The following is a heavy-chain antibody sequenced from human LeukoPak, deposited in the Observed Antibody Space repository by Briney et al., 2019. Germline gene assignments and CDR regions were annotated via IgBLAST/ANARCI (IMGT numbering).Heavy chain of an antibody. Sequence: GGSLRLSCAASGFPFSTHWMSWVRQAPGEGLEWVANINQDGSLKSCVDSVKGRFSISRDNAKNSLYLQMNSLRAEDTAVYYCARSNREFASGSGDYWGQGTLVTVSA. D-gene: IGHD3-10*01. CDR1: GFPFSTHW. CDR2: INQDGSLK. V-gene: IGHV3-7*05. J-gene: IGHJ4*02. CDR3: ARSNREFASGSGDY.